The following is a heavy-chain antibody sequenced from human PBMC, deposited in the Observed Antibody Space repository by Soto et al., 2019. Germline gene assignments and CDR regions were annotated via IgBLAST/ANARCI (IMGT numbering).Heavy chain of an antibody. Sequence: GGSLRLSCEASGFAFRSYAMHWVRQAPGKGLEWVAILYYDAGNKFYAESVRGRFTISRDTSNNMLFLEMKSLRVEDTAVYYCARDRGYCTHGVCYTLDYWGQGTLVTVS. J-gene: IGHJ4*02. CDR2: LYYDAGNK. D-gene: IGHD2-8*01. CDR1: GFAFRSYA. V-gene: IGHV3-33*01. CDR3: ARDRGYCTHGVCYTLDY.